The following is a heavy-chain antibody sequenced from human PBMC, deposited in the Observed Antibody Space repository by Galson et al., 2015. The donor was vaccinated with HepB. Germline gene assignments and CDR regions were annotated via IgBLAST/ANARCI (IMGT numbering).Heavy chain of an antibody. CDR3: ARDTAMVPASYCFDY. Sequence: SLRLSCAASRFTFSNRAMHWVRQAPGKGLEWVALISYDGSDKYYVDSVKGRFTIPRDNSKNTLYLQMNSLRPEDTAVYYCARDTAMVPASYCFDYWGQGTRVTVSS. CDR2: ISYDGSDK. CDR1: RFTFSNRA. V-gene: IGHV3-30-3*01. D-gene: IGHD5-18*01. J-gene: IGHJ4*02.